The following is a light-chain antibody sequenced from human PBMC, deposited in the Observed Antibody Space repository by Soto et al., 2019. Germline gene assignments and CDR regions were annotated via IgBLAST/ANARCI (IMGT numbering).Light chain of an antibody. CDR1: SSDVGSYNY. Sequence: QSVLTQPASVSGSPGQSITISCTGTSSDVGSYNYVSWYQQYPGKAPKLMIYDVSNRPSGVSYRFSGSKSGNTASLTISWLQAEDEADYYCSPYTTSSTHVVFGGGTKLTVL. V-gene: IGLV2-14*01. CDR3: SPYTTSSTHVV. J-gene: IGLJ2*01. CDR2: DVS.